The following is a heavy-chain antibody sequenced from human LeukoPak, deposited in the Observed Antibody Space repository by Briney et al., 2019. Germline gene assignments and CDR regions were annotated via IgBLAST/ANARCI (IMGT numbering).Heavy chain of an antibody. V-gene: IGHV3-23*01. CDR2: ITDSGSSA. J-gene: IGHJ4*02. Sequence: PGGSLRLSCTASEFTFSSFAMSWVRQAPGMGLEWVSAITDSGSSAYYADSVKGRRFTISRDNSKNTLYLQMNGLRAEDTAVYYCAKHSGSYGFDYWGQGTRLTVSS. CDR3: AKHSGSYGFDY. D-gene: IGHD1-26*01. CDR1: EFTFSSFA.